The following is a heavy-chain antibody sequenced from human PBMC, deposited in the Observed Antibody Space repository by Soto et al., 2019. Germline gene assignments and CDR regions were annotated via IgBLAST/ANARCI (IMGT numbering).Heavy chain of an antibody. CDR2: INPSGGST. J-gene: IGHJ4*02. V-gene: IGHV1-46*01. D-gene: IGHD2-15*01. CDR1: GYTFTSYY. CDR3: AGDLLGGCSGGRCSPFDY. Sequence: QVQLVQSGAEVKKPGASVKVSCKASGYTFTSYYMHWVRQAPGQGLEWMGIINPSGGSTSYAQKFQGRVTMTRDTAMSTGYMELSSVRSEDTAVYYWAGDLLGGCSGGRCSPFDYWFQGTLVTVSS.